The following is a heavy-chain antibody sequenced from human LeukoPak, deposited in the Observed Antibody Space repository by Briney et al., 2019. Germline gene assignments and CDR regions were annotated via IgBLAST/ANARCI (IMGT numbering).Heavy chain of an antibody. CDR1: GFIVSSNY. D-gene: IGHD6-25*01. V-gene: IGHV3-53*01. J-gene: IGHJ6*03. CDR2: IYSGGRT. Sequence: GGSLRLSCAASGFIVSSNYMSWVRQAPGKGLEWVSVIYSGGRTYYADSVKGRFTISRDNSKNTLYLQMNSLRAEDTAVYYCARFAAGGSYYYYMDVWGKGTTVTVSS. CDR3: ARFAAGGSYYYYMDV.